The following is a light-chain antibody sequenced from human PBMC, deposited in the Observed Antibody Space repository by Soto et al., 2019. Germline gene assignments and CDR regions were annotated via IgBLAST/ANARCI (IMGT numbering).Light chain of an antibody. CDR2: DVS. CDR3: NSYTSSSAPVV. Sequence: QSALTQPASVSGSPGQSITIFCTRTSSDVGGYHYVSWYQQHPGKAPKLMIYDVSTRPSGLSDRFSGSKSGNTASLTISGLQAEDEADYYCNSYTSSSAPVVFGGGTKLTVL. CDR1: SSDVGGYHY. V-gene: IGLV2-14*03. J-gene: IGLJ2*01.